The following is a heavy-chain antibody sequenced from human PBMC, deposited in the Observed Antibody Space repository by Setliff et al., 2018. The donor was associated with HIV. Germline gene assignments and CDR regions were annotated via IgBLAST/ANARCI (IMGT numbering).Heavy chain of an antibody. CDR2: VYTGGST. D-gene: IGHD3-22*01. V-gene: IGHV4-61*09. J-gene: IGHJ3*02. CDR1: GGSISSGSYY. CDR3: ARDKGRPHHFDNNGYYRSDTFDI. Sequence: ASETLSLTCTVSGGSISSGSYYWSWIRQPAGKGLEWFGHVYTGGSTYYNASLKSRVTISVDTSKNQFSLKLSSVTAADTAIYYCARDKGRPHHFDNNGYYRSDTFDIWGHGTMVTVSS.